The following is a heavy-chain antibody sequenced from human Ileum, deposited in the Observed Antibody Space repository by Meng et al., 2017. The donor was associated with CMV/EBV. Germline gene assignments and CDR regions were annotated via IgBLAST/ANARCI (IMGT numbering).Heavy chain of an antibody. D-gene: IGHD1-14*01. CDR1: GFPFSGSD. CDR3: ARGWSPTTPHFDK. J-gene: IGHJ4*02. V-gene: IGHV3-48*03. CDR2: ISLRGDVV. Sequence: GGSLRLSCVASGFPFSGSDGNWVRQAPGKGLEWIAYISLRGDVVQYSDSVKGRFTISRDSARNSLYLQMSSLRVEDTATYYCARGWSPTTPHFDKWGQGTLVTSPQ.